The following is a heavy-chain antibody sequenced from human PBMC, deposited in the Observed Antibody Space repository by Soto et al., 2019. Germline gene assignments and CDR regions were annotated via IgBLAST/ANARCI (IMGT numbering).Heavy chain of an antibody. J-gene: IGHJ6*02. CDR1: GGTFSSYA. V-gene: IGHV1-69*13. D-gene: IGHD3-10*01. CDR2: SIPTSATA. CDR3: ARGAGITSGMDV. Sequence: ASVKVSCKASGGTFSSYAISRVRQAPGQGLEWMGGSIPTSATANYAQKCPGRVAITADESASIAYMELSGLGSEDTSVYYCARGAGITSGMDVWGQGTTVTVSS.